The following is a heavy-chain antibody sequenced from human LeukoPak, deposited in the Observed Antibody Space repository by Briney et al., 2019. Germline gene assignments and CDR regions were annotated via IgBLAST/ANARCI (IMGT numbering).Heavy chain of an antibody. CDR1: GYTFTSYG. Sequence: ASVKVSCKASGYTFTSYGISWVRQAPGQGLEWMGWISAYNGITNYAQKLQGRVTMTTDTSTSTAYMELRSLRSDDTAVYYCARDLGIGYSYGYFDYWGQGTLVTVSS. J-gene: IGHJ4*02. CDR2: ISAYNGIT. CDR3: ARDLGIGYSYGYFDY. D-gene: IGHD5-18*01. V-gene: IGHV1-18*01.